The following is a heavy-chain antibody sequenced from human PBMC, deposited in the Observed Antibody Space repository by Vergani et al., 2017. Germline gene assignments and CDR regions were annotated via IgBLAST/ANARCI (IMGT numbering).Heavy chain of an antibody. CDR1: GFTFSSYE. J-gene: IGHJ4*02. Sequence: EVQLVESGGGLVQPGGSLRLSCAASGFTFSSYEMNWVRQAPGKGLEWVSYISSSGSTIYYADSVKGRFTISRDNAKNSLYLQMNSLRAEDTAVYYCARDYWRSGWYYGFDYWGQGTLVTVSS. CDR3: ARDYWRSGWYYGFDY. CDR2: ISSSGSTI. D-gene: IGHD4-17*01. V-gene: IGHV3-48*03.